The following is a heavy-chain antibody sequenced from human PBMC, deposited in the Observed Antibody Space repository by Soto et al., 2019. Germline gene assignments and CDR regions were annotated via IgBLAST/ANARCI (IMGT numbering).Heavy chain of an antibody. CDR1: GYTLTELS. Sequence: ASVKVSCKVSGYTLTELSMHWVRQAPGKGLEWMGGFDPEDGETIYAQKFQGRVTMTEDTSTDTAYMELSSLRSEDTAVYYCATVQDRITIFGVVRGGWFDPWGQGTLVTVSS. V-gene: IGHV1-24*01. D-gene: IGHD3-3*01. CDR2: FDPEDGET. J-gene: IGHJ5*02. CDR3: ATVQDRITIFGVVRGGWFDP.